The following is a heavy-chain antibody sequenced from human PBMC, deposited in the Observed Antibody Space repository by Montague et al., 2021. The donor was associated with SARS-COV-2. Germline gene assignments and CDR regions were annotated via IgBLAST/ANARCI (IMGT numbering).Heavy chain of an antibody. CDR2: IYWDDDK. Sequence: PALVKPTQTLTLTCTFSGFSLSTSGVGVGWIRQPPGKALEWLALIYWDDDKRYSPSLKRRLTITKDTSKNQVVLTMTNMDTVDKATYYCATRYGDYLFGYWGQGTLVTVSS. CDR1: GFSLSTSGVG. CDR3: ATRYGDYLFGY. V-gene: IGHV2-5*02. J-gene: IGHJ4*02. D-gene: IGHD4-17*01.